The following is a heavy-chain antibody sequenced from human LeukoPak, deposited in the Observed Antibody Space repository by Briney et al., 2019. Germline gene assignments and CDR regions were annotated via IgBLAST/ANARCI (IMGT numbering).Heavy chain of an antibody. V-gene: IGHV3-30-3*01. CDR1: GFTFSGYP. D-gene: IGHD2-21*02. CDR2: ISYDGSNK. J-gene: IGHJ4*02. Sequence: PGKSLRLSCAASGFTFSGYPIHWVRQAPGKGLEWVAVISYDGSNKYYADSVKGRFTISRDNSKNTLYLEMNSLRAEDTAVYYCARGLTQIPRLATGLGHWGQGTLVTVSS. CDR3: ARGLTQIPRLATGLGH.